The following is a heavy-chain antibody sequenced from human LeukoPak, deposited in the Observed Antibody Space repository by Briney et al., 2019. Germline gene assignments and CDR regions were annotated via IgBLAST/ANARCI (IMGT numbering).Heavy chain of an antibody. CDR3: TRINY. Sequence: GGSLRLSCAASGFTFSTYWMHWVRQAPGKGLVWVSRINGDGSSSTYADSVKGRFTISRDNAKNTLYLQMNSLRTEDTAVYYCTRINYWGQGALVTVSS. CDR1: GFTFSTYW. V-gene: IGHV3-74*01. J-gene: IGHJ4*02. CDR2: INGDGSSS.